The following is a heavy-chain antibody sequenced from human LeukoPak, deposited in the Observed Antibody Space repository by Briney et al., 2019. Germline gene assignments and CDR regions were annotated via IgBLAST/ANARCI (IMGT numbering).Heavy chain of an antibody. CDR1: GGSISSYY. CDR3: ARSRPYYYDSSGGYFDY. V-gene: IGHV4-59*08. Sequence: SETLSLTCTVSGGSISSYYWSWIRQPPGKGLEWIGYIYYSGSTNYNPSLKSRVTISVDTSKSQFSLKLSSVTAADTAVYYCARSRPYYYDSSGGYFDYWGQGTLVTVSS. CDR2: IYYSGST. J-gene: IGHJ4*02. D-gene: IGHD3-22*01.